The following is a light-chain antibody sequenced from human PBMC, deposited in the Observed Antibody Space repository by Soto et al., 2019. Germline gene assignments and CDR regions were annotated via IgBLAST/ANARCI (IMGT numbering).Light chain of an antibody. J-gene: IGKJ2*01. CDR2: GAS. Sequence: EIVLTQSPGTLSLSPGERATLSCRASQSVSSNFFAWYQKKPGQAPRLLIYGASSRATGIADRFSGSGSGTDFTLTISRLEPEDFAVYYCQQYGTSPRTFGQGTKLDFK. CDR3: QQYGTSPRT. V-gene: IGKV3-20*01. CDR1: QSVSSNF.